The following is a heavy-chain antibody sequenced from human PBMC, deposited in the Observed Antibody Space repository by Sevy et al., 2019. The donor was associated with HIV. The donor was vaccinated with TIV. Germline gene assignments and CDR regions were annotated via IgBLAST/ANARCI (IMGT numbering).Heavy chain of an antibody. Sequence: GGSLRLSCAVSGFSFDSYGMTWVRQAPGKGLEWVSGISGSGTRTYYADSVKGRFSISRDNSKNRLYLQMNSLRSEDKALYYCAEGGGGHYDPDEIGYYFYYYNMDVWGKGTTVTVSS. J-gene: IGHJ6*03. V-gene: IGHV3-23*01. CDR3: AEGGGGHYDPDEIGYYFYYYNMDV. D-gene: IGHD3-22*01. CDR1: GFSFDSYG. CDR2: ISGSGTRT.